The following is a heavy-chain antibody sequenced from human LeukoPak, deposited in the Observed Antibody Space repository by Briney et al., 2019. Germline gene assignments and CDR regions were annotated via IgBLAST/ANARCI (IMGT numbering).Heavy chain of an antibody. Sequence: GASVKVSXKASGYTFTGYYMHWVRQAPGQGLEWMGRINPNSGDTNYAQKFQGRVTMTGDTSITTAYMELSSLKSDDTAVYYCARACSGGICYSDNWLDPWGQRTQVTVSS. D-gene: IGHD2-15*01. CDR1: GYTFTGYY. V-gene: IGHV1-2*06. J-gene: IGHJ5*02. CDR2: INPNSGDT. CDR3: ARACSGGICYSDNWLDP.